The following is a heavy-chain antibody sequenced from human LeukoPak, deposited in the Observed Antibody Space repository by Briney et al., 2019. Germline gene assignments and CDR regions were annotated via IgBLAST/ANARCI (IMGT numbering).Heavy chain of an antibody. D-gene: IGHD4-17*01. V-gene: IGHV3-21*01. Sequence: GGSLRLSCAASGFTFSSYSMNWVRQAPGKGLEWVSSISSSSSYIYYADSVKGRFTISRDNAKNSLYLQMNSLRAEDTAVYYCARAFDYGYGPGRYFDYWGQGTLVTVSS. CDR3: ARAFDYGYGPGRYFDY. CDR1: GFTFSSYS. J-gene: IGHJ4*02. CDR2: ISSSSSYI.